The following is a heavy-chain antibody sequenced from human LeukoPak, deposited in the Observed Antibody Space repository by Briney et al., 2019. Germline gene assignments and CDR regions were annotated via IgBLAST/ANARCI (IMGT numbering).Heavy chain of an antibody. J-gene: IGHJ4*02. D-gene: IGHD1-26*01. CDR3: ARQKVGATMDY. Sequence: SETLSLTCTVSGGSISSSSYYWGWIRQPPGKGLEWIGSIYYSGSTYYNPSLKSRVTISVDTSKNQFSLKLSSVTAADTAVYYCARQKVGATMDYWGQGTLVTVSS. V-gene: IGHV4-39*07. CDR1: GGSISSSSYY. CDR2: IYYSGST.